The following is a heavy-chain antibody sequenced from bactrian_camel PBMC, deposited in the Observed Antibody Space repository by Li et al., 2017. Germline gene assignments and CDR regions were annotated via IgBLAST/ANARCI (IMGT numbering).Heavy chain of an antibody. CDR2: ISWNADTT. J-gene: IGHJ7*01. V-gene: IGHV3-1*01. Sequence: VQLVESGGDLVRPGGSLRIACAASGFPFSTYGYDIHWVRQAPGKGLEWVSHISWNADTTNYADSVKGRFTISRDNAKNTVYLQMNSLKSKDTAVYYCATDLLRDGTDYHTDYGMNYWGVGTQVTVS. D-gene: IGHD2*01. CDR1: GFPFSTYGYD.